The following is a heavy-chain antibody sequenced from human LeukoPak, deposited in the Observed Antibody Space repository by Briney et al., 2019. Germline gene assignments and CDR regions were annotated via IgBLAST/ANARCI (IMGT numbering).Heavy chain of an antibody. CDR3: ARHDFDLPMIYSFFVH. J-gene: IGHJ5*02. D-gene: IGHD3-3*01. Sequence: ASVKVSCKASGYTFTKYYMNWVRQAPGQGLEWMGIMHPTGDSTNYAQKSQGRVTLTRDTSTGTFYMELSSLTSEDTAVYYCARHDFDLPMIYSFFVHWGQGTLVTVSS. CDR1: GYTFTKYY. CDR2: MHPTGDST. V-gene: IGHV1-46*01.